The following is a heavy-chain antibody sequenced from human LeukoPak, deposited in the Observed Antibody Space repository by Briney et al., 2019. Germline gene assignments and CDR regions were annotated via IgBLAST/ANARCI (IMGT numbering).Heavy chain of an antibody. Sequence: GGSLRLSCAASGFTFSSYVMHWVRQAPGKGLEWVAIISYDGSNEYYADSVKGRFTISRDNSKNTLYLQMNGLKAEDTAVYYCARGIAAAEYYFDYWGQGTLVTVSS. CDR1: GFTFSSYV. CDR3: ARGIAAAEYYFDY. V-gene: IGHV3-30*04. J-gene: IGHJ4*02. CDR2: ISYDGSNE. D-gene: IGHD6-13*01.